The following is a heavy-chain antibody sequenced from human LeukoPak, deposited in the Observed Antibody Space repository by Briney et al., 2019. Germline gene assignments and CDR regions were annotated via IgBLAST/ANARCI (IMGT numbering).Heavy chain of an antibody. CDR1: GGSISSGGYY. D-gene: IGHD6-19*01. J-gene: IGHJ6*03. CDR3: AREEFEGKTVSNLPYYYYYYMDV. V-gene: IGHV4-61*02. CDR2: IYTSGST. Sequence: SETLSLTCTVSGGSISSGGYYWSWIRQPPGKGLEWIGRIYTSGSTKYNPSLKSRVTISVDTSKNQFSLKLSSVTAADTAVYYCAREEFEGKTVSNLPYYYYYYMDVWGKGTTVTVSS.